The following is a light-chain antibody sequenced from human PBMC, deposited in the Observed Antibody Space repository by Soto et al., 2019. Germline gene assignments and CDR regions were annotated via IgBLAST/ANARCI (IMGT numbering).Light chain of an antibody. CDR1: QGGTTN. CDR3: QQYNNWPLT. Sequence: EIVMTQSPDTLSVSPGERATLTCRAGQGGTTNFAWYQQKSGQSPRLLIYDVSIRATGVPARFSATGSGTEFTLTISSLQSEDFAVYYCQQYNNWPLTFGGGTKVDIK. J-gene: IGKJ4*01. V-gene: IGKV3-15*01. CDR2: DVS.